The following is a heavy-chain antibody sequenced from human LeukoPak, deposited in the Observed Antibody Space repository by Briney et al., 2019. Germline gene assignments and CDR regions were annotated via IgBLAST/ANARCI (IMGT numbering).Heavy chain of an antibody. CDR1: GFTFRSYW. Sequence: PGGCLRLSCSAPGFTFRSYWRSSVRQAPGKGLEWVASINQGGSVRSYVDSVKGRFTISRDDAKNSLYVQLNSLGDEGMALYDCARVGYSGWNLEYWGQGTLVTVSS. CDR2: INQGGSVR. V-gene: IGHV3-7*01. J-gene: IGHJ4*02. CDR3: ARVGYSGWNLEY. D-gene: IGHD5-12*01.